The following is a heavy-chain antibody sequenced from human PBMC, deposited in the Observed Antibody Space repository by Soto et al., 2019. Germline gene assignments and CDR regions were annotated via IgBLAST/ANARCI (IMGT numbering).Heavy chain of an antibody. CDR3: ARLYVSSIDF. Sequence: QVQLQESGPGLVKPSETLSLTCNVSGGSISSYYWSWIRQPPGKGLEWIGYNYYSGSTNYNPSLKSRVTIEVYTFKYQFPLMLTSVTSADTAVNYCARLYVSSIDFWVQGTLVTVSS. J-gene: IGHJ4*02. V-gene: IGHV4-59*08. CDR1: GGSISSYY. D-gene: IGHD2-2*01. CDR2: NYYSGST.